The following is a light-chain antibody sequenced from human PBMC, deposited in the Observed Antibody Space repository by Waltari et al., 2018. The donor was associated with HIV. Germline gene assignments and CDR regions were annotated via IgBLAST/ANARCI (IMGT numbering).Light chain of an antibody. J-gene: IGLJ3*02. CDR1: SGPVPTSYS. CDR3: VLYMGSGIWL. Sequence: QTVVTQEPSFSVSPGGAVTLTCGLSSGPVPTSYSPRWYQQTPGQAPRTLIYNTNIRSSGVPDRFSGSILGNKAALTITGAQADDESGYYCVLYMGSGIWLFGGGTKLTVL. V-gene: IGLV8-61*01. CDR2: NTN.